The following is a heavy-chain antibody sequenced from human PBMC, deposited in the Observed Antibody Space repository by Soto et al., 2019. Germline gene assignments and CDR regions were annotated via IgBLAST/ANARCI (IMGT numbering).Heavy chain of an antibody. D-gene: IGHD4-17*01. CDR2: SYYSGST. V-gene: IGHV4-59*08. CDR1: GGSISSYY. Sequence: QVQLQESGPGLVKPSETLSLTCTVSGGSISSYYWRWIRQPPGKGLEWIGYSYYSGSTNYNPSLNSRVTISVDTSKNQFSLKLSSVTAADTAVSYCASHPTVTEYYFDYWGQGTLVTVAS. J-gene: IGHJ4*02. CDR3: ASHPTVTEYYFDY.